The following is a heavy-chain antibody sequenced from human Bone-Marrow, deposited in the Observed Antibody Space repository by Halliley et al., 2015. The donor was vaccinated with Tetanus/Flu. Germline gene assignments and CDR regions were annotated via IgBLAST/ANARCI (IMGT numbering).Heavy chain of an antibody. CDR3: ARNLQGSGYYYREDAFNI. CDR1: GGSVSSDY. J-gene: IGHJ3*02. Sequence: LRLSCTVSGGSVSSDYWSWIRQSPGRGLEWIGDIFYRGIANYNPSLKSRVTMSVDTSDNVFTLNLTSVTAADTAVYYCARNLQGSGYYYREDAFNIWGQGTVVTVSS. CDR2: IFYRGIA. V-gene: IGHV4-59*02. D-gene: IGHD3-22*01.